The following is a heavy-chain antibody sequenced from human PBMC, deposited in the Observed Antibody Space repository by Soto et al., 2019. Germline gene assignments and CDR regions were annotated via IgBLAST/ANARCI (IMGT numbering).Heavy chain of an antibody. V-gene: IGHV3-23*01. D-gene: IGHD6-19*01. J-gene: IGHJ4*02. CDR2: ISGSGGST. CDR3: AKVFSSGWSLPLELDY. Sequence: LRLSCAASGFTFSSYAMSWVRQAPGKGLEWVSAISGSGGSTYYADSVKGRFTISRDNSKNTLYLQMNSLRAEDTAVYYCAKVFSSGWSLPLELDYWGQGTLVTVSS. CDR1: GFTFSSYA.